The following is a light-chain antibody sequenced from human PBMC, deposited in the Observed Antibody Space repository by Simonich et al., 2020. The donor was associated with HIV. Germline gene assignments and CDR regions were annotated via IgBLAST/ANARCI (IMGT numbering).Light chain of an antibody. CDR2: KAS. CDR3: QQYHSYSVT. CDR1: QSISSW. J-gene: IGKJ4*01. V-gene: IGKV1-5*03. Sequence: DIQMTQSPSTLSASVGDKVTITGRASQSISSWLAWYQQKPGKAPKLLIYKASTLETGVPSRFRGSGSGTEFTLTISSLQPDDFATYYCQQYHSYSVTFGGGTKVEIK.